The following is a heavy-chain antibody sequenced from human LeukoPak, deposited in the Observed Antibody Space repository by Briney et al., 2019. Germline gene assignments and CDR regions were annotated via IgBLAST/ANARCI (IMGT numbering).Heavy chain of an antibody. D-gene: IGHD6-19*01. J-gene: IGHJ4*02. CDR2: ISSSSSYT. CDR3: ARVRYSSGWSFDY. V-gene: IGHV3-11*05. Sequence: PGGSLRLSCAASGFTFSDYYMSWIRQAPGKGLEWVSYISSSSSYTNYADSVKGQFTISRDNAKNSLYLQMNSLRAEDTAVYYCARVRYSSGWSFDYWGQGTLVTVSS. CDR1: GFTFSDYY.